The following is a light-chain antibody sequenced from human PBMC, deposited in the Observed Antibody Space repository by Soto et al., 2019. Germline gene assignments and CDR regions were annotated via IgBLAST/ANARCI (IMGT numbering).Light chain of an antibody. Sequence: EIVLTKSPATLSLSPWERATLSCRASQSVSSYLAWYQQKPGQAPRLLIYDASNRATGIPARFSGSGSGTDFTLTISSLQSGDFAVYYCQQYSHWPLTFGGGTKVDI. CDR2: DAS. CDR1: QSVSSY. CDR3: QQYSHWPLT. V-gene: IGKV3-11*01. J-gene: IGKJ4*01.